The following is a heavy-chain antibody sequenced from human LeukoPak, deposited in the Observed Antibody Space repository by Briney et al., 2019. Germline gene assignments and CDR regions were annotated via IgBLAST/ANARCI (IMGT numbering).Heavy chain of an antibody. CDR1: GFTFSSYG. V-gene: IGHV3-33*01. Sequence: GGSLRLSCAASGFTFSSYGMHWVRQAPGKGLEWVAVIWYDGSNKYYADSVKGRFTISRDNSKNTLYLQVNSLRAEDTAVYYCSREDRYSYGYDYWGQGTLVTVSS. J-gene: IGHJ4*02. D-gene: IGHD5-18*01. CDR2: IWYDGSNK. CDR3: SREDRYSYGYDY.